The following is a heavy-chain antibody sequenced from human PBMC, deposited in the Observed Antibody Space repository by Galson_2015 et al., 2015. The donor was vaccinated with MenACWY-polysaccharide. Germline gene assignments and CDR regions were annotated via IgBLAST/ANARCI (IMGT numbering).Heavy chain of an antibody. Sequence: SVKVSCKASGYTFTTYAMNWVRQAPGQGLEWMGGINTNTRNPTYAQGFTGRFVFSLDASVSTAYLQISSLKAEDTAVYYCARDPKQKPTTVPTGRFDYWGQGTLVTVSS. CDR2: INTNTRNP. J-gene: IGHJ4*02. V-gene: IGHV7-4-1*02. CDR1: GYTFTTYA. CDR3: ARDPKQKPTTVPTGRFDY. D-gene: IGHD4-17*01.